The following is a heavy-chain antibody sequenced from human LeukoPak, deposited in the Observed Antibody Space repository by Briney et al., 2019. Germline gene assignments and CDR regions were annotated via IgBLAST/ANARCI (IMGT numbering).Heavy chain of an antibody. J-gene: IGHJ5*02. D-gene: IGHD1-26*01. Sequence: PGGSLRLSCAASGFTFSSYGMHWVRQAPGKGLEWVAVISYDGSNKYYADSVKGRFTISRDNSKNTLYLQMNSLRAEDTAVYYCAKASMGVFDPWGQGTLVTVSS. CDR3: AKASMGVFDP. CDR2: ISYDGSNK. V-gene: IGHV3-30*18. CDR1: GFTFSSYG.